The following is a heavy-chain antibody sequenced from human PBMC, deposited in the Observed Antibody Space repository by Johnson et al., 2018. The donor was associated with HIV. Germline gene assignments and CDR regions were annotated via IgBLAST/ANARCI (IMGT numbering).Heavy chain of an antibody. Sequence: VHLVESGGGLEQPGRSLRLSCAASGFRIDDYSMHWVRQVPGKGLVWVSRISLNWDRTDYADSVKGRFTISRDKAKNSLYLQMSSLRPEDTALYYCAKGDLTGWSTDALDSRGEGTMVTVSS. J-gene: IGHJ3*02. CDR3: AKGDLTGWSTDALDS. D-gene: IGHD3-9*01. CDR1: GFRIDDYS. CDR2: ISLNWDRT. V-gene: IGHV3-9*01.